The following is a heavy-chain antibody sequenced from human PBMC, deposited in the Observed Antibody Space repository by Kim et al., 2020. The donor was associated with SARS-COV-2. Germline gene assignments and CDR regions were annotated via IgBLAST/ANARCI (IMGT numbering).Heavy chain of an antibody. CDR2: IIPIFGTA. J-gene: IGHJ4*02. D-gene: IGHD6-13*01. CDR3: ARQPIAAAGPNYFDY. CDR1: GGTFSSYA. Sequence: SVKVSCKASGGTFSSYAISWVRQAPGQGLEWMGGIIPIFGTANYAQKFQGRVTITADESTSTAYMELSSLRSEDTAVYYCARQPIAAAGPNYFDYWGQGTLVTVSS. V-gene: IGHV1-69*13.